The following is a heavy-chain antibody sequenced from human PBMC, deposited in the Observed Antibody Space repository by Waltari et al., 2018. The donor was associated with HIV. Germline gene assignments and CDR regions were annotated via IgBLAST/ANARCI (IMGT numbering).Heavy chain of an antibody. V-gene: IGHV3-33*01. CDR2: ICANGRNQ. D-gene: IGHD6-19*01. Sequence: QVQLVESGGGVVQPGRSLRLSCAASGFSFTSFGMHWVRQAPGKGLEWVAVICANGRNQDYEDCVKGRFTISRDNSKNTLFLQMNSLRVGDTAVYYCARVSYSSGWFEDYWGQGTLVTVSS. CDR3: ARVSYSSGWFEDY. CDR1: GFSFTSFG. J-gene: IGHJ4*02.